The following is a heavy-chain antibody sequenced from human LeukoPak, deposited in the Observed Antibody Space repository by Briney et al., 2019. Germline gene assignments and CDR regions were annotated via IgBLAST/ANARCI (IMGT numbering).Heavy chain of an antibody. Sequence: GASVKVSCKASGYTFTSYGISWVRQAPGQGLEWMGWISAYNGNTNYAQKLQGRVTMTTDTSTSTAYMELRSLRFDDTAVYYCARVDRSPDIVVVPAAIIRPGAFDIWGQGTMVTVSS. V-gene: IGHV1-18*01. J-gene: IGHJ3*02. CDR2: ISAYNGNT. CDR1: GYTFTSYG. CDR3: ARVDRSPDIVVVPAAIIRPGAFDI. D-gene: IGHD2-2*01.